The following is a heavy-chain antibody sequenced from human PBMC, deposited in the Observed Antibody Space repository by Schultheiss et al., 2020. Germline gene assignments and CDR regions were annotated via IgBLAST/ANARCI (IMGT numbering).Heavy chain of an antibody. CDR2: IYYSGST. CDR3: ARVRGESQWLASPFYFDY. J-gene: IGHJ4*02. D-gene: IGHD6-19*01. V-gene: IGHV4-31*03. CDR1: GGSISSGGYY. Sequence: SQTLSFTCTVSGGSISSGGYYWSWIRQHPGKGLEWIGYIYYSGSTYYNPSLKSRVTISVDTSKNQFSLKLSSVTAADTAVYYCARVRGESQWLASPFYFDYWGQGTLVTVSS.